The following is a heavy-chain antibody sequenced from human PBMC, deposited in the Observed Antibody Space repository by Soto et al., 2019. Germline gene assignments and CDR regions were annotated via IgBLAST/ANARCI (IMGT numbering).Heavy chain of an antibody. D-gene: IGHD5-12*01. J-gene: IGHJ4*02. CDR1: GFTFRQYA. Sequence: EAQLLESGGGLVQPGESLRLSCAASGFTFRQYAMSWVRQAPGKGLEWVSAISDSGTRTYYADSVKGRFTVSRDNSRNTLYLQMNSLRAADTAVYYCAKVFVATIREGFDYWGQGTLVTVSS. CDR3: AKVFVATIREGFDY. CDR2: ISDSGTRT. V-gene: IGHV3-23*01.